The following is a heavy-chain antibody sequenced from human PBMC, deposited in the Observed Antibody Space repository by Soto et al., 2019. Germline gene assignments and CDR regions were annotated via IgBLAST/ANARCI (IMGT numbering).Heavy chain of an antibody. J-gene: IGHJ4*02. Sequence: SETLSLACTVSGGSISSYYWSWIRQPPGKGLEWIGYIYYSGSTNYNPSLKSRVTISVDTSKNQFSLKLSSVTAADTAVYYCARHYGYEVFEYWGQGTLVTVSS. CDR3: ARHYGYEVFEY. D-gene: IGHD3-16*01. CDR2: IYYSGST. V-gene: IGHV4-59*01. CDR1: GGSISSYY.